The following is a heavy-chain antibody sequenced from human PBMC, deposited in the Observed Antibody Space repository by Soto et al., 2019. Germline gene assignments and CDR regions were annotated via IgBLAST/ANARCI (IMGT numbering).Heavy chain of an antibody. CDR2: ISWNSGSI. CDR1: RFTFDDYA. V-gene: IGHV3-9*01. J-gene: IGHJ5*02. Sequence: EVQLVESGGGLVQPGRSLRLCCAASRFTFDDYAMHWVRQAPGKGLEWVSGISWNSGSIGYADSVKGRFTISRDNAKNSLYLQMNSLRAEDTALYYCAKGDDRGWFDPWGQGTLVTVSS. CDR3: AKGDDRGWFDP. D-gene: IGHD3-9*01.